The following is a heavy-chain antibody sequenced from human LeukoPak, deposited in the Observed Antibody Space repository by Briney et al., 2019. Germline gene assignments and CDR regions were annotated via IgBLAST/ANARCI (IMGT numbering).Heavy chain of an antibody. D-gene: IGHD6-13*01. CDR1: GGSFSGYY. CDR3: ARHRYSSSWPLDY. CDR2: IYYSGST. Sequence: SETLSLTCAVYGGSFSGYYWSWIRQPPGKGLEWIGSIYYSGSTYYNPSLKSRVTISVDTSKSQFSLKLSSVTAADTAVYYCARHRYSSSWPLDYWGQGTLVTVSS. J-gene: IGHJ4*02. V-gene: IGHV4-34*01.